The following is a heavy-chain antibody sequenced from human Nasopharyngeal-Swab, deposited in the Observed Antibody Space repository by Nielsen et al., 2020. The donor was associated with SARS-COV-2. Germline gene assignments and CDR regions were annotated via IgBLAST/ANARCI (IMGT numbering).Heavy chain of an antibody. CDR3: AREGSLGLEMATPVWYYYGMDV. Sequence: ASVKVSCKASGYTFTSYGISWVRQAPGQGREWMGWISAYNGNTNYAQKLQGRVTMTTDTSTSTAYMELRSLRSDDTAVYYCAREGSLGLEMATPVWYYYGMDVWGQGTTVTVSS. J-gene: IGHJ6*02. CDR2: ISAYNGNT. D-gene: IGHD5-24*01. CDR1: GYTFTSYG. V-gene: IGHV1-18*01.